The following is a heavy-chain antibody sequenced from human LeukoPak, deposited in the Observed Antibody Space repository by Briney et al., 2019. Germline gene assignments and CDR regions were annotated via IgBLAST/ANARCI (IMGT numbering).Heavy chain of an antibody. CDR3: AKDRGDYYDSPRFDP. D-gene: IGHD3-22*01. Sequence: PGGSLRLSCAASGFTFSDYYMSWIRQAPGKGLEWVSYISSSGSTIYYADSVKGRFTISRDNAKNSLYLQMNSLRAEDTAVYYCAKDRGDYYDSPRFDPWGQGTLVTVSS. CDR2: ISSSGSTI. J-gene: IGHJ5*02. CDR1: GFTFSDYY. V-gene: IGHV3-11*01.